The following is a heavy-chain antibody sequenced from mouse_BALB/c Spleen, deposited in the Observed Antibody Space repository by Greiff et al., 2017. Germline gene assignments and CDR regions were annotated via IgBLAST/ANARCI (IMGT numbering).Heavy chain of an antibody. Sequence: EVQGVESGGGLVQPGGSRKLSCAASGFTFSSFGMHWVRQAPEKGLEWVAYISSGSSTIYYADTVKGRFTISRDNPKNTLFLQMTSLRSEDTAMYYCASFIYYYGSSYDYYAMDYWGQGTSVTVSS. J-gene: IGHJ4*01. CDR2: ISSGSSTI. CDR3: ASFIYYYGSSYDYYAMDY. CDR1: GFTFSSFG. V-gene: IGHV5-17*02. D-gene: IGHD1-1*01.